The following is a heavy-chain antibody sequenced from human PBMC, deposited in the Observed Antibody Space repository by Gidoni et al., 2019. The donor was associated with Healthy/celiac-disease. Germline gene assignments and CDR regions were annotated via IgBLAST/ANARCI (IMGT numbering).Heavy chain of an antibody. J-gene: IGHJ4*02. D-gene: IGHD2-15*01. CDR2: IYSSGST. CDR1: GGSISSGGYY. V-gene: IGHV4-31*01. Sequence: QVQLQESGPGLVKPSQTLSLTCTVSGGSISSGGYYWSWIRQHPGKGLEGIGYIYSSGSTYDNPSRKSLVTIAVDTSKNQCSLKRSSVTAADTAVYYCARVSSGCSGGSCYFSGFDYWGQGTLVTVSS. CDR3: ARVSSGCSGGSCYFSGFDY.